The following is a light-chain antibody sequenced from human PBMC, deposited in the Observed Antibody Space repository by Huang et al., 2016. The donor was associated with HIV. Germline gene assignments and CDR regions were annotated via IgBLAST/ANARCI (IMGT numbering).Light chain of an antibody. CDR3: QQRSNWPPIT. J-gene: IGKJ5*01. Sequence: EIVLTQSPATLSLSPGERATLSCRASQSVSRYLAWYQQKPGQAPRLLIYDASNRATGIPARFSGSGSGTDFTLTISSLEPEDLAVYYCQQRSNWPPITFGQGTRLEIK. V-gene: IGKV3-11*01. CDR2: DAS. CDR1: QSVSRY.